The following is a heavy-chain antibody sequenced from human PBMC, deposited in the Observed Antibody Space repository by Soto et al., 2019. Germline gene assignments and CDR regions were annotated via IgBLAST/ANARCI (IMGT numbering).Heavy chain of an antibody. CDR1: GGTFSGYT. V-gene: IGHV1-69*02. D-gene: IGHD6-19*01. CDR3: ARGAPYSSGWFGAEYFQH. J-gene: IGHJ1*01. Sequence: SVKVSCKASGGTFSGYTISWVRQAPGQGLEWMGRIIPILGIANYAQKFQGRVTITADKSTSTAYMELSSLRSEDTAVYYCARGAPYSSGWFGAEYFQHSGKGSLVTVSS. CDR2: IIPILGIA.